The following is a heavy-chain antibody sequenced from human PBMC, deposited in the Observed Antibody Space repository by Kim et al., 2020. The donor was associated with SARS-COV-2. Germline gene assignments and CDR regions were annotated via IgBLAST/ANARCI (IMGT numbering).Heavy chain of an antibody. V-gene: IGHV1-69*04. D-gene: IGHD1-26*01. Sequence: SVKVSCKASGGTFSSYAISWVRQAPGQGLEWMGRIIPILGIANYAQKFQGRVTITADKSTSTAYMELSSLRSEDTAVYYCAPEKVGANYFDYWGQGTLVTVSS. CDR3: APEKVGANYFDY. CDR1: GGTFSSYA. J-gene: IGHJ4*02. CDR2: IIPILGIA.